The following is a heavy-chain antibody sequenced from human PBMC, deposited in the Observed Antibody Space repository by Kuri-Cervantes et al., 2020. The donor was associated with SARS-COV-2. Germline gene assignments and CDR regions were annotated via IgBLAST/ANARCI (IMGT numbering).Heavy chain of an antibody. D-gene: IGHD2-2*01. Sequence: ASVKVFCKASGYTFTSYYMHWVRQDPGQGLEWMGIINPCGGSTRYAQKFQGRVTMNRDMSTSTVYLELSSLRSEDTAVYYCAREDIVVVPAYYDDAFDIWGQGTMVTVSS. CDR3: AREDIVVVPAYYDDAFDI. J-gene: IGHJ3*02. CDR1: GYTFTSYY. V-gene: IGHV1-46*01. CDR2: INPCGGST.